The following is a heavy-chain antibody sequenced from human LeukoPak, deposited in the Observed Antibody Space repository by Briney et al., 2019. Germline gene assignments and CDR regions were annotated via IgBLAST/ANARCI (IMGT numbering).Heavy chain of an antibody. J-gene: IGHJ5*02. Sequence: GGSLRLSCAASGFTFSSYWMSWVREAPGKGLEWMANIKQDGSEKYYVDSVKGRFTISRDNAKNSLYLQMNSLRAEDTAVYYCARDVDSSGRNLFWFDPWGQGTLVTVSS. CDR1: GFTFSSYW. CDR3: ARDVDSSGRNLFWFDP. V-gene: IGHV3-7*01. D-gene: IGHD6-19*01. CDR2: IKQDGSEK.